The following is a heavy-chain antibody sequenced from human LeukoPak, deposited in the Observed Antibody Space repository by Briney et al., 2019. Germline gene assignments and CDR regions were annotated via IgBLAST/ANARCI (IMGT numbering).Heavy chain of an antibody. V-gene: IGHV3-53*01. CDR2: IYKIGST. CDR3: AGSPTEDILDY. J-gene: IGHJ4*02. CDR1: GFTVSTSY. Sequence: PGGSLRLSCVASGFTVSTSYMTWVRQAPGKGLEWVSLIYKIGSTYYSDSVKGRFTISRDSSKNTLNLLMNSLRAEDTAVYFCAGSPTEDILDYWGQGTLLTVSS. D-gene: IGHD2-15*01.